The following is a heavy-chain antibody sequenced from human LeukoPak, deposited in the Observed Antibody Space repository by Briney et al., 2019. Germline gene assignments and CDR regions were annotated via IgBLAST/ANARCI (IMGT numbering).Heavy chain of an antibody. Sequence: PGGSLRLSCAASGFTFSSYAMSWVRQAPGKGLEWVSAISGSGGSTYYADSVKGRFTISRDNSKNTLYLQMNSLRAEDTAVYYCAACWIQLWTSSDYWGQGTLVTVSS. D-gene: IGHD5-18*01. V-gene: IGHV3-23*01. J-gene: IGHJ4*02. CDR2: ISGSGGST. CDR1: GFTFSSYA. CDR3: AACWIQLWTSSDY.